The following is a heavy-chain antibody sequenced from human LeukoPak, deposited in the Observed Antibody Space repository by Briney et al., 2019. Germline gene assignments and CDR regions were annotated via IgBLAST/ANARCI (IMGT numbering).Heavy chain of an antibody. Sequence: GGSLRLSCAASGFTFSNNWMTWVRQAPGKGLEWVASVKKDASEKYYVDSVKGRFTISRDNAKNSLYLQMNSLRVEDTAVYYCARGRKLITMVRGSTKQLFWYFDLWGRGTLVTVSS. CDR1: GFTFSNNW. CDR2: VKKDASEK. CDR3: ARGRKLITMVRGSTKQLFWYFDL. V-gene: IGHV3-7*01. J-gene: IGHJ2*01. D-gene: IGHD3-10*01.